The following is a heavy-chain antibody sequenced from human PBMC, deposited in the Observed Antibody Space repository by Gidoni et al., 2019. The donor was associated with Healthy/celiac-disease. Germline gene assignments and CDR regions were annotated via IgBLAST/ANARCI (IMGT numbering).Heavy chain of an antibody. CDR1: GFTFSSYG. CDR2: ISYDGSNK. Sequence: QVQLVESGGGVVQPGRSLRLSCAASGFTFSSYGMPWVRQAPGKGLEWVAVISYDGSNKYYADSVKGRFTISRDNSKNTLYLQMNSLRAEDTAVYYCALGGSGYDSAFDIWGQGTMVTVSS. V-gene: IGHV3-30*03. J-gene: IGHJ3*02. CDR3: ALGGSGYDSAFDI. D-gene: IGHD5-12*01.